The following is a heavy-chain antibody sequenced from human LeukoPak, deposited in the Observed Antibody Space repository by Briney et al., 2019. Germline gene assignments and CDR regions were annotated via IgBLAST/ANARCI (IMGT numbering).Heavy chain of an antibody. Sequence: SETLSLTCAVSGYSISNGYYWVWIRQPPGLGLKWIGSLYHSDSAYYNTSLRSRVSMSVDTSKNQFSLTLSFVTAADTAVYYCARQHDSYYYYYIDVWGSGTTVTVSS. CDR2: LYHSDSA. CDR1: GYSISNGYY. V-gene: IGHV4-38-2*01. CDR3: ARQHDSYYYYYIDV. J-gene: IGHJ6*03.